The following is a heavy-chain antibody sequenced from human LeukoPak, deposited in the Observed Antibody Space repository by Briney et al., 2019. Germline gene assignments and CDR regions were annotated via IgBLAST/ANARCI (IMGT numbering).Heavy chain of an antibody. J-gene: IGHJ5*02. CDR3: ARQLAVYYGEGSWFDP. Sequence: GESLKISCKGSGYSFTSYRIGWVRQMPGKGLEWMGIIYPGDSDTRYSPSFQGQVTISADKSISTAYLQWSSLKASDTAMYYCARQLAVYYGEGSWFDPWGQGTLVTVSS. V-gene: IGHV5-51*01. CDR1: GYSFTSYR. D-gene: IGHD3-10*01. CDR2: IYPGDSDT.